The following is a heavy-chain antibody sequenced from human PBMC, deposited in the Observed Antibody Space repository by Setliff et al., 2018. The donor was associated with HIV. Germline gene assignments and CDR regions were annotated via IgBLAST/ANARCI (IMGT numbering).Heavy chain of an antibody. V-gene: IGHV4-59*01. CDR3: ARHGGRSWYRVLNWFDS. J-gene: IGHJ5*01. D-gene: IGHD6-13*01. Sequence: SETLSLTCSVSGGSISAYYWSWIRQPPGKGLEWIGYMYYSGSTNYNSSLKSRVTISVHTSKTQFSLKLSSVTAADTAIYFCARHGGRSWYRVLNWFDSWGQGTLVTVSS. CDR2: MYYSGST. CDR1: GGSISAYY.